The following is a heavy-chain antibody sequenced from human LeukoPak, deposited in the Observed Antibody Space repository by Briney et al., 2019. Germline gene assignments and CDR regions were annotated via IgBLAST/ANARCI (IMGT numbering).Heavy chain of an antibody. CDR3: AKDVRMGYYYGMDV. J-gene: IGHJ6*02. Sequence: PGRSLRLSCAAPGFTFSSYGMHWVRQAPGKGLEWVAVISYDGSNKYYADSVKGRFTISRDNSKNTLYLQMNSLRAEDTAVYYCAKDVRMGYYYGMDVWGQGTTVTVSS. D-gene: IGHD2-15*01. V-gene: IGHV3-30*18. CDR2: ISYDGSNK. CDR1: GFTFSSYG.